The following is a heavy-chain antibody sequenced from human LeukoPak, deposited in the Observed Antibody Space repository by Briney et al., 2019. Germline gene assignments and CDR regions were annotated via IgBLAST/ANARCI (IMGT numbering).Heavy chain of an antibody. V-gene: IGHV3-23*01. D-gene: IGHD3-9*01. Sequence: GGSLRLSCAASRFTFSSYGMIWVRQAPGRGLEWVSAISRSGGNTYYADSVKDRFTISRDNAKNTLYLQMNSLRAEDTAVYYCAKDLDPLDYFDSWGQGTLVTVSS. CDR2: ISRSGGNT. CDR3: AKDLDPLDYFDS. CDR1: RFTFSSYG. J-gene: IGHJ4*02.